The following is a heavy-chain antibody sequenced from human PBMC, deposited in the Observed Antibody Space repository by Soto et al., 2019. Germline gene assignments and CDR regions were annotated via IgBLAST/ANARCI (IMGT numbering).Heavy chain of an antibody. V-gene: IGHV3-7*01. Sequence: EVQLAESGGGLVQPRGSLRLSCAASGFSFSTYWMNWVRQAPGKGLEWVAIIKKDGSEKLYVDSVKGRFTISRDNARNSLYLEMNSLRAEDTAVYYCVAGSGWLPDFWGQGSLVTVSS. CDR2: IKKDGSEK. D-gene: IGHD6-19*01. CDR3: VAGSGWLPDF. J-gene: IGHJ4*02. CDR1: GFSFSTYW.